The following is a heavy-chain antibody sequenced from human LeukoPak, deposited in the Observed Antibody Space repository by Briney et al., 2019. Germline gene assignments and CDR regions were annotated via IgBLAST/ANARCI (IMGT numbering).Heavy chain of an antibody. J-gene: IGHJ3*02. Sequence: SETLSLTCTVSGGSINSGDYYWVWIRQPPGKGLEWIGSIYYSGSTSYNPSLKSRVTMTVDTSKSQFSLKLSSVTAADTAVYYCANLTYYYDSSGYHYDAFDIWGQGTMVTVSS. CDR2: IYYSGST. D-gene: IGHD3-22*01. CDR1: GGSINSGDYY. V-gene: IGHV4-39*07. CDR3: ANLTYYYDSSGYHYDAFDI.